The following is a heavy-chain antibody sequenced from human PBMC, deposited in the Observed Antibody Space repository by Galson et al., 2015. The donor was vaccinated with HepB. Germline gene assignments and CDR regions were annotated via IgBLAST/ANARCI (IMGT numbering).Heavy chain of an antibody. CDR3: ARDPSGSYNDLTYWYFDL. J-gene: IGHJ2*01. D-gene: IGHD1-26*01. CDR1: GGSFSGYY. Sequence: ETLSLTCAVYGGSFSGYYWSWIRQPPGKGLEWIGEINHSGSTNYNPSLKSRVTISVDTSKNQFSLKLSSVTAADTAVYYCARDPSGSYNDLTYWYFDLWGRGTLVTVSS. CDR2: INHSGST. V-gene: IGHV4-34*01.